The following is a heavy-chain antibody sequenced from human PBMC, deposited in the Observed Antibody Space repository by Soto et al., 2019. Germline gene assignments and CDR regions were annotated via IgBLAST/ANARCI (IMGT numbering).Heavy chain of an antibody. Sequence: QVQLQESGPELVKSSQTLPLTCTVSNGSISTNGHYWTWIRQRPGKGLEWIAYIYYTGNSYYNPSLKSRLTISIDTSKNQFSLTLRSVTAADTAVYYCAREQWGFDSWGQGTLVTVSS. CDR3: AREQWGFDS. J-gene: IGHJ4*02. V-gene: IGHV4-31*03. D-gene: IGHD6-19*01. CDR1: NGSISTNGHY. CDR2: IYYTGNS.